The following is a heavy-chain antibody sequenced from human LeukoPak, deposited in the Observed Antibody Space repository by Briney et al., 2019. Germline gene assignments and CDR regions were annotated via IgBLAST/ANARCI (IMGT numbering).Heavy chain of an antibody. CDR3: ARGQGDSSAGLDY. Sequence: AGGSLRLSCAASGFTFSSYAMHWVRQAPGKGLEWVTIISYDGSNKYYADSVKGRFTISRDNSKNTPYLQMDSLRAEDTAVYYCARGQGDSSAGLDYWGQGTLVTVSS. D-gene: IGHD3-22*01. CDR1: GFTFSSYA. V-gene: IGHV3-30-3*01. J-gene: IGHJ4*02. CDR2: ISYDGSNK.